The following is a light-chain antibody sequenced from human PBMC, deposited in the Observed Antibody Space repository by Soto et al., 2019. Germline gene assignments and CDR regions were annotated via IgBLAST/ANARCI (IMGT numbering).Light chain of an antibody. CDR2: AAS. J-gene: IGKJ1*01. V-gene: IGKV1-39*01. Sequence: DIQMTQSPSSLSASVGDRVTITCRASQSISSYLNWYQQKPGKAPKLLIYAASSLQSGVPSRFSGSGSGTAFTLTIISLQPEDFATYYCQQRYSTLTWMFGQGTKVEIK. CDR1: QSISSY. CDR3: QQRYSTLTWM.